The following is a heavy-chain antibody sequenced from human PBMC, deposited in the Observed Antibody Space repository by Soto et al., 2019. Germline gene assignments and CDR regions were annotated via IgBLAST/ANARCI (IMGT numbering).Heavy chain of an antibody. D-gene: IGHD3-10*01. CDR2: ISGNGGST. V-gene: IGHV3-23*01. J-gene: IGHJ4*02. CDR1: GFTFSSYW. Sequence: GSLRLSCAASGFTFSSYWIHWVRQAPGKGLVWVSAISGNGGSTYYADSVKGRFTISRDNSKNTLYLQMNSLRAEDTAVYYCAKGPIPNMVRGVTYDYWGQGILVTVSS. CDR3: AKGPIPNMVRGVTYDY.